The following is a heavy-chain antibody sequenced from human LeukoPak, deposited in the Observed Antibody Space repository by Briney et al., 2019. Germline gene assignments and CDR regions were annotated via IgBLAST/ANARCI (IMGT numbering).Heavy chain of an antibody. CDR2: IIPIFGTA. D-gene: IGHD6-13*01. Sequence: ASVKVSCKASGYTFTSYGISWVRQAPGQGLEWMGGIIPIFGTANYAQKFQGRVTITADESTSTAYMELSSLRSEDTAVYYCATTNGYSSSHAFDIWGQGTMVTVSS. CDR1: GYTFTSYG. V-gene: IGHV1-69*13. J-gene: IGHJ3*02. CDR3: ATTNGYSSSHAFDI.